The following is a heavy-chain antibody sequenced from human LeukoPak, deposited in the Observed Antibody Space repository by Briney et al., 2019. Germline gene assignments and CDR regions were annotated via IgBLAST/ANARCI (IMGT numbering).Heavy chain of an antibody. CDR3: ASQRVYGSGSYFRFAP. V-gene: IGHV1-69*13. Sequence: ASVKVSCKASGGTFSSYAISWVRQAPGQGLEWMGGIIPIFGTANYAQKFQGRVTITADESTSTAYMELSSLRSEDTAVYYCASQRVYGSGSYFRFAPWGQGTLVTVSS. D-gene: IGHD3-10*01. J-gene: IGHJ5*02. CDR1: GGTFSSYA. CDR2: IIPIFGTA.